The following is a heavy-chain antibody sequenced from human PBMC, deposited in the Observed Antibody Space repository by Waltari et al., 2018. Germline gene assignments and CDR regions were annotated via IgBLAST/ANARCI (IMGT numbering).Heavy chain of an antibody. Sequence: QVQLQQWGAGLLKPSETLSLTCAVYGGSSSGYYWSWIRQPPGKGLEWIGEINHSGSTNYNPSLKSRVTISVDTSKNQFSLKLNSVTAADTAVYYCARQKWELPSSLDYWGQGTLVTVSS. V-gene: IGHV4-34*01. D-gene: IGHD1-26*01. J-gene: IGHJ4*02. CDR3: ARQKWELPSSLDY. CDR1: GGSSSGYY. CDR2: INHSGST.